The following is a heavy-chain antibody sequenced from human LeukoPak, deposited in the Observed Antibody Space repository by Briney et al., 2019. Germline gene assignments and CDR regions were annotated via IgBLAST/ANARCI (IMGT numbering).Heavy chain of an antibody. CDR1: GFTLTNHA. CDR3: AKAQHTAMVRHGDY. J-gene: IGHJ4*02. V-gene: IGHV3-23*01. D-gene: IGHD5-18*01. CDR2: ISVSGGRT. Sequence: GGSLRLSCAVSGFTLTNHAMSWVRQAPGKGLEWVSSISVSGGRTYYADSVKGRFTISRDISKNTVDLQMNSLRAEDTAVYYCAKAQHTAMVRHGDYWGRGTLVTVSS.